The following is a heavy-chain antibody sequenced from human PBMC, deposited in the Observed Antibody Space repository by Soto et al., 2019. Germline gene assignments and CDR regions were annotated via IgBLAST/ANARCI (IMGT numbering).Heavy chain of an antibody. V-gene: IGHV1-69*13. J-gene: IGHJ4*02. Sequence: SVKVSCKASGGTFSSYSISWVRQAPGQGLEWMGGIIPILGTANYAQKFQVRVTITADESTSTAYMELSSLRSEDTAVYYCAIEYSSSPPYYPIGYWGQGTLVTVSS. CDR2: IIPILGTA. CDR3: AIEYSSSPPYYPIGY. D-gene: IGHD6-6*01. CDR1: GGTFSSYS.